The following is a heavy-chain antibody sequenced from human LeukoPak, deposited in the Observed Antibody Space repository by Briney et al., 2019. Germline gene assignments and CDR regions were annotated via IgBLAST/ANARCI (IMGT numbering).Heavy chain of an antibody. J-gene: IGHJ4*02. V-gene: IGHV1-2*02. CDR2: INPNSGGT. D-gene: IGHD3-9*01. CDR3: ARDPWYDILTGYFAY. Sequence: ASVKVSCKVSGYTLTEFSMHWVRQAPGKGLEWMGWINPNSGGTNYAQKFQGRVTMTRDTSISTAYMELSRLRSDDTAVYYCARDPWYDILTGYFAYWGQGTLVTVSS. CDR1: GYTLTEFS.